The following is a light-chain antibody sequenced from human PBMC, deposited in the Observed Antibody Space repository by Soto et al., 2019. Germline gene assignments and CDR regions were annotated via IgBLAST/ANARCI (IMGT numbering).Light chain of an antibody. V-gene: IGKV1D-12*01. CDR3: QHYSTYET. CDR1: QDIAGY. J-gene: IGKJ1*01. Sequence: LHVTQTRFSVSASVGYRGTITVRASQDIAGYLAWYQHKPGRTPELLIHGASRLQSGVPARFSGSGSGTDFTLSINRLQTEDFATYSCQHYSTYETFGQGTKVDIK. CDR2: GAS.